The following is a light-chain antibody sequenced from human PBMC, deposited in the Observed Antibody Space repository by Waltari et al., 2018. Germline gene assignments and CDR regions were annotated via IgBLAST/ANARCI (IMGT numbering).Light chain of an antibody. J-gene: IGLJ1*01. Sequence: QSALTQPPSASGSPGQSVTISCTGTSGDVGDHNFVSGYQQHPGKAPQLILYGVTERPSGVPDRVSGSKSGNTASLTVSGLQAEDEADYFCSSHAGSNNFVFGSGTKVSVL. V-gene: IGLV2-8*01. CDR1: SGDVGDHNF. CDR2: GVT. CDR3: SSHAGSNNFV.